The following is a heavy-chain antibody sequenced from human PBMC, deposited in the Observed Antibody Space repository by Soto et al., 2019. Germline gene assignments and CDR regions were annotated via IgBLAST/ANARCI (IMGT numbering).Heavy chain of an antibody. CDR1: GYDFTAYD. D-gene: IGHD6-13*01. Sequence: ASVKVSCKASGYDFTAYDINWVRQASGQGLEWMGWLNPINGATGTARRFQGRVSLSRNTATGTAYLELTSLRSDDTAVYYCGRGPSPRAPAGGTPYYYAMDVWGQGTTVTVSS. CDR2: LNPINGAT. J-gene: IGHJ6*02. CDR3: GRGPSPRAPAGGTPYYYAMDV. V-gene: IGHV1-8*02.